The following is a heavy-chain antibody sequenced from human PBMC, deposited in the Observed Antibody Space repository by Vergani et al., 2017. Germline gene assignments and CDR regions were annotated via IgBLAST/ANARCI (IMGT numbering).Heavy chain of an antibody. CDR2: IIPILGIA. J-gene: IGHJ6*02. Sequence: VKLVKFGAEVKKVGLLVKVSCKASGGTFSSYTISWVRQAPGKGREWMGRIIPILGIANYAQKFQGRVTITADKSTSTADMEMSSLGSEKPAVYYWAGRRFIFDYYYGMDVWGQGTTVTVSS. CDR1: GGTFSSYT. V-gene: IGHV1-69*02. D-gene: IGHD2-15*01. CDR3: AGRRFIFDYYYGMDV.